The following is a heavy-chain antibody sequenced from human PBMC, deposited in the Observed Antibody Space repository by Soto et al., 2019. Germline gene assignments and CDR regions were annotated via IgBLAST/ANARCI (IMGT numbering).Heavy chain of an antibody. CDR2: ITGSGENT. J-gene: IGHJ4*02. V-gene: IGHV3-23*01. CDR3: TTDRWELLTFDY. D-gene: IGHD1-26*01. CDR1: GFTFDNYA. Sequence: GGSLRLSCAASGFTFDNYAMNWVRQAPGKGLEWVSGITGSGENTYYADSVKGRFTISRDDSKNTLYLQMNSLKTEDTAVYYCTTDRWELLTFDYWGQGTLVTVSS.